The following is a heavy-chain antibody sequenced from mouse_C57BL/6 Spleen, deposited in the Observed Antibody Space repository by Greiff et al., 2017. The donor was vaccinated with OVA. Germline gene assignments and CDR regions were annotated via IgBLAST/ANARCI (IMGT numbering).Heavy chain of an antibody. D-gene: IGHD1-1*01. CDR3: VRITTVVDFDY. J-gene: IGHJ2*01. Sequence: QVQLKQPGAELVKPGASVKLSCKASGYTFTSYWMHWVKQRPGQGLEWIGMIHPNSGSTNYNEKFKSKATLTVDKSSSTAYMQLSSLTSEDSAVYYCVRITTVVDFDYWGQGTTLTVSS. CDR1: GYTFTSYW. V-gene: IGHV1-64*01. CDR2: IHPNSGST.